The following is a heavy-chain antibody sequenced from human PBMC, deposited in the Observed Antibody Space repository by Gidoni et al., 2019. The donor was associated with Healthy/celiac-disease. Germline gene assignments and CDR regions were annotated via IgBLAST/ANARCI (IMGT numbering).Heavy chain of an antibody. CDR2: ISAYNGNT. Sequence: QVQLVQSGAEVKKPGASVKVSCKASGYTFTSSGISWVRQAPGQGLVWMGWISAYNGNTNYAQKLQGRVTMTTDTSTSTAYMELRSLRSDDTAVYYCARDRNLYAITMVRPIDYWGQGTLVTVSS. CDR1: GYTFTSSG. V-gene: IGHV1-18*01. J-gene: IGHJ4*02. CDR3: ARDRNLYAITMVRPIDY. D-gene: IGHD3-10*01.